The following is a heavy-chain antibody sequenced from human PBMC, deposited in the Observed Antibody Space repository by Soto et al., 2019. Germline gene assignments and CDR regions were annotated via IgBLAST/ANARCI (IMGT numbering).Heavy chain of an antibody. Sequence: SETLSLTCTVSGDSINSGDYYWSWIRQHPGKGLEWIGYIYYSGSTYYNPSLKSRVTISADTSKRQFSLKLRSVTAADTAVYYCAREPSHIAFDIWGQGTMVTVSS. CDR1: GDSINSGDYY. D-gene: IGHD2-21*01. V-gene: IGHV4-31*03. J-gene: IGHJ3*02. CDR3: AREPSHIAFDI. CDR2: IYYSGST.